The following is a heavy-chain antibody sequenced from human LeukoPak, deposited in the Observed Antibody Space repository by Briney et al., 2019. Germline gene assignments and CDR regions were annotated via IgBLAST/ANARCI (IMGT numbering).Heavy chain of an antibody. CDR3: VRDLDSLAFF. CDR2: IYSGGST. J-gene: IGHJ4*02. V-gene: IGHV3-66*01. D-gene: IGHD1-1*01. CDR1: GFTVSSNY. Sequence: QPGGSLRLSCAASGFTVSSNYMSWVRQAPGKGLEWVSVIYSGGSTYYADSVKGRFTISRDNAKNSLYLQMNSLRAEDTAVYYCVRDLDSLAFFWGQGTLVTVSS.